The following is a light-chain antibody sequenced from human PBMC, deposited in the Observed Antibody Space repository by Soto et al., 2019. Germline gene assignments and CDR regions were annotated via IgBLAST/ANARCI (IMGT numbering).Light chain of an antibody. J-gene: IGKJ5*01. CDR1: QSVSSSY. V-gene: IGKV3-20*01. CDR3: QQYGSSST. Sequence: VLTQSPGTLSLSPGERATLSCRASQSVSSSYLAWYQQKPGQAPRLLIYGASSRPTGIPDRFSGSGSGTDFTLTISRLEPEDFAVYYCQQYGSSSTFGQGTRLEN. CDR2: GAS.